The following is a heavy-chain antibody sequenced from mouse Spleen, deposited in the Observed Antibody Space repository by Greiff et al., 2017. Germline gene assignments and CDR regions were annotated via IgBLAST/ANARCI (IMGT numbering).Heavy chain of an antibody. J-gene: IGHJ2*01. V-gene: IGHV2-9*02. D-gene: IGHD4-1*01. CDR3: AREWNWDRDYFDY. CDR2: IWAGGST. Sequence: VKLVESGPGLVAPSQSLSITCTVSGFSLTSYGVHWVRQPPGKGLEWLGVIWAGGSTEYNSALRSRLSISKDNSKSQVFLKMNSLQTDDTAMYYCAREWNWDRDYFDYWGQGTTRTVSS. CDR1: GFSLTSYG.